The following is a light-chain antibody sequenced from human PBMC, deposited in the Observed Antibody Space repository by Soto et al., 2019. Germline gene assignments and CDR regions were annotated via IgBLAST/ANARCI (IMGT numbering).Light chain of an antibody. CDR2: KAS. CDR1: QTISSW. V-gene: IGKV1-5*03. Sequence: DIQMTQSPSTLSGSLGDSVTITGLASQTISSWLAWYQQKPGKAPKLLIYKASTLKSGVPSRFSGSGSGTEFTLTISSLQPDDFATYYCQHYNSYSEAFGQGTKVDIK. CDR3: QHYNSYSEA. J-gene: IGKJ1*01.